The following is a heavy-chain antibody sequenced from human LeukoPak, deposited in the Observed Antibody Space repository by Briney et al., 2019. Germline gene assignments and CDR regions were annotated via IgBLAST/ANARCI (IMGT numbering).Heavy chain of an antibody. J-gene: IGHJ4*02. CDR2: IKQDGSEK. D-gene: IGHD2-15*01. CDR1: GFTFSSYW. V-gene: IGHV3-7*04. Sequence: PGGSLRLSCAASGFTFSSYWMSWVRQAPGKGLEWVANIKQDGSEKYYVDFVKGRFTISRDNAKNSLYLQMNSLRAEDTAVYYCARAVVAATLYYFDYWGQGTLVTVSS. CDR3: ARAVVAATLYYFDY.